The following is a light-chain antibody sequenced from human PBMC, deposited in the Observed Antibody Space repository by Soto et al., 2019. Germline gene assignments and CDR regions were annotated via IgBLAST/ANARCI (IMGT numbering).Light chain of an antibody. CDR3: SSYTTIKTVV. CDR1: SSNIGNNY. J-gene: IGLJ2*01. Sequence: QSVLTQPPSVSAAPGQKVTISCSGSSSNIGNNYVSWYQHLPGTAPKLLIYDNNKRASGIPDRFSDSKSGTSATLGITGLQPEDEADYHCSSYTTIKTVVFGGGTKLTVL. V-gene: IGLV1-51*01. CDR2: DNN.